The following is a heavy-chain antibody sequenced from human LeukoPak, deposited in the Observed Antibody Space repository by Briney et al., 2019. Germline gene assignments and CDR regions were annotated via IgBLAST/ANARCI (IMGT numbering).Heavy chain of an antibody. D-gene: IGHD6-19*01. CDR3: ARDLPYSSGWYGGRDAFDI. J-gene: IGHJ3*02. Sequence: PSETLSLTCTVSGGSISSYYWSWIRQPAGKGLEWIGRIYTSGSTKYNPSLKSRVTMSVDTSKNQFSLKLSSVTAADTAVYYCARDLPYSSGWYGGRDAFDIWGQGTMVTASS. CDR1: GGSISSYY. CDR2: IYTSGST. V-gene: IGHV4-4*07.